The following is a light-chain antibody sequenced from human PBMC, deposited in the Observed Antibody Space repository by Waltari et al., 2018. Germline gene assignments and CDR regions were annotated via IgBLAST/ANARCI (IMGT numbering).Light chain of an antibody. CDR3: QQYDYWPWT. CDR2: GTS. J-gene: IGKJ1*01. Sequence: IVLTQSPATLSLCPGESATISCRASQSVRSTFAWFQQKPGQPPRLLIYGTSTRATGIPARFTGSGSGTEFSLTISSLQPEDFATYYCQQYDYWPWTFGQGTRVETK. CDR1: QSVRST. V-gene: IGKV3D-15*01.